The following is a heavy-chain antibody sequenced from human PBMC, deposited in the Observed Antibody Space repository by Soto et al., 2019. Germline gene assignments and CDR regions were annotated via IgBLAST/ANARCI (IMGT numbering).Heavy chain of an antibody. V-gene: IGHV4-4*02. D-gene: IGHD2-15*01. CDR2: IYHSGST. Sequence: SETLSLTCAVSSGSISSSNWWSWVRQPPGKGLEWIGEIYHSGSTNYNPSLKSRVTISVDKSKNQFSLKLSSVTAADTAVYYCARTGYCSGGSRYVYYYMDVWGKGTTVTVSS. J-gene: IGHJ6*03. CDR3: ARTGYCSGGSRYVYYYMDV. CDR1: SGSISSSNW.